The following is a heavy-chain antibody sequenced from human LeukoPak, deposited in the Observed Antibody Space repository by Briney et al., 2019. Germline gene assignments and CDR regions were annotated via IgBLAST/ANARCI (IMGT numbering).Heavy chain of an antibody. D-gene: IGHD5-18*01. Sequence: ASAKVSCKASGYTFTSYYTHWVRQAPGQGLEWMGIINPSGGSTSYAQKFQGRVTMTRDMSTSTVYMELSSLRSEDTAVYYCARDLFGLYSYGYMDYWGQGTLVTVSS. J-gene: IGHJ4*02. CDR1: GYTFTSYY. CDR3: ARDLFGLYSYGYMDY. CDR2: INPSGGST. V-gene: IGHV1-46*01.